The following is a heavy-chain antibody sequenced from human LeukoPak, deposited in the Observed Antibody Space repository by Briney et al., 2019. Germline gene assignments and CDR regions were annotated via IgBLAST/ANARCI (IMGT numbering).Heavy chain of an antibody. CDR3: AREAELDWFDP. CDR2: IYYSGST. V-gene: IGHV4-59*01. J-gene: IGHJ5*02. CDR1: GGSISSYY. D-gene: IGHD3-10*01. Sequence: SETLSLTCTVSGGSISSYYWSWIRQPPGKGLEWIGYIYYSGSTNYNPSLKSRVTISVDTSKNQFSLKLSSVTAADTAVYYYAREAELDWFDPWGQGTLVTVSS.